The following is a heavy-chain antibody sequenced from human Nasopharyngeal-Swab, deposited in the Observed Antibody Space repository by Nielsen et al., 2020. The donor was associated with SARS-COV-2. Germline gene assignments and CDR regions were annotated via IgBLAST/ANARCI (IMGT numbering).Heavy chain of an antibody. D-gene: IGHD3-10*01. J-gene: IGHJ4*02. CDR1: GFTFISYW. CDR3: ARPGSYYYGSGSSVGPYFDY. Sequence: GGSLRLSFAASGFTFISYWMSWVRQAPGKGLEWVANIKQDGSEKYYVDSVKGRFTISRDNAKNSLYLQMNSLRAEDTAVYYCARPGSYYYGSGSSVGPYFDYWGQGTLVTVSS. CDR2: IKQDGSEK. V-gene: IGHV3-7*05.